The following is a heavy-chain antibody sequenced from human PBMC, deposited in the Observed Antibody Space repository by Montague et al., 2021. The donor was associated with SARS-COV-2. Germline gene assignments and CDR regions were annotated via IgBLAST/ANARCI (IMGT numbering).Heavy chain of an antibody. J-gene: IGHJ6*02. D-gene: IGHD3-9*01. CDR1: GGSISSSNYY. V-gene: IGHV4-39*07. CDR3: ARDDILLQVVTKGMDV. CDR2: MYYSGST. Sequence: SETLSLTCTVSGGSISSSNYYWGWIRQPPGKGLEWIGNMYYSGSTYYNPSLKSRVTISIDTTKHQFSMKLSSVTAADTAEYYCARDDILLQVVTKGMDVWGQGTTVTVSS.